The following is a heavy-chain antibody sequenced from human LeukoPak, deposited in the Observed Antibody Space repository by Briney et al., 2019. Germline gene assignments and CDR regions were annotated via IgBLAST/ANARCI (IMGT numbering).Heavy chain of an antibody. CDR3: ARARDPDPEPYYYDSSPSTFDI. J-gene: IGHJ3*02. V-gene: IGHV4-39*07. CDR1: GGSISSSSYY. Sequence: PSGTLSLTCTVSGGSISSSSYYWGWIRQPPGKGLEWIGSIYYSGSTYYNPSLKSRVTISVDTSKNQFSLKLSSVTAADTAVYYCARARDPDPEPYYYDSSPSTFDIWGQGTMVTVSS. D-gene: IGHD3-22*01. CDR2: IYYSGST.